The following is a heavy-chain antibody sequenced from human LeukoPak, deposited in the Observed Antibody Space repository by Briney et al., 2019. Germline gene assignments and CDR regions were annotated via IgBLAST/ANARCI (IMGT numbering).Heavy chain of an antibody. CDR2: ISSSSSPI. CDR1: GFTLSSYS. Sequence: PGGSLRLSCAASGFTLSSYSMNWVRQAPGKGLEWVSFISSSSSPIYYADSVKGRFTISRDNVKNSLYLQMNSLRAEDTAVYYCARKYCSSTSCYFTNMDVWGKGTTVTVSS. J-gene: IGHJ6*03. V-gene: IGHV3-48*01. D-gene: IGHD2-2*01. CDR3: ARKYCSSTSCYFTNMDV.